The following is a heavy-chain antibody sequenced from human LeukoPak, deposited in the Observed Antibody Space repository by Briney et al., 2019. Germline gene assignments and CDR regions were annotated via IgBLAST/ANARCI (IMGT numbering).Heavy chain of an antibody. CDR1: GFTFSSYW. V-gene: IGHV3-7*03. J-gene: IGHJ4*02. D-gene: IGHD1-1*01. CDR2: IKQDGSEK. CDR3: AKDGLEFTGGFDY. Sequence: GSLRLSCAASGFTFSSYWMSWVRQAPGKGLEWVANIKQDGSEKYYVDSVKGRFTISRDNAKNSLYLQMNSLRAEDTALYYCAKDGLEFTGGFDYWGQGTLVTVSS.